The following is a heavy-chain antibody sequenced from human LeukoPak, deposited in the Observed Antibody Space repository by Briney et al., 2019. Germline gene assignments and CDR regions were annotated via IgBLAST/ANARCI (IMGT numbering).Heavy chain of an antibody. CDR3: AREGDGGSYHFDY. CDR2: IKQDGSEK. CDR1: GFTFSSYW. Sequence: PGGSLRLSCAASGFTFSSYWMSWVRQAPGKGLEWVANIKQDGSEKYYVDSVKGQFTISRDNAKNSLYLQMNSLRAEDTAVYYCAREGDGGSYHFDYWGQGTLVTVSS. V-gene: IGHV3-7*01. D-gene: IGHD1-26*01. J-gene: IGHJ4*02.